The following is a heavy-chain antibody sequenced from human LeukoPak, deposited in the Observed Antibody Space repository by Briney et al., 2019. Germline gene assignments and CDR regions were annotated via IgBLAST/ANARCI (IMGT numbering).Heavy chain of an antibody. V-gene: IGHV3-48*01. CDR2: ISSSSSTI. Sequence: GGSLRLSCAASGFTFRSYEMNWVRQAPGKGLEWVSYISSSSSTIYYSDSLKGRFTISRDNSKNTLYLQMNSLRAEDTAVYYCASPGGGDGYNYAFDIWGQGTMVTVSS. CDR1: GFTFRSYE. CDR3: ASPGGGDGYNYAFDI. J-gene: IGHJ3*02. D-gene: IGHD5-24*01.